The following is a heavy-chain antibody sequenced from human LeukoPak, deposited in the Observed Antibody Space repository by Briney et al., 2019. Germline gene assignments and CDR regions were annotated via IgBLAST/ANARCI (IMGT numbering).Heavy chain of an antibody. CDR2: IYAGGTT. CDR1: DFTVSSNY. D-gene: IGHD3-10*01. V-gene: IGHV3-53*01. J-gene: IGHJ4*02. CDR3: ARGPPVQRFGGRYYKGYFEN. Sequence: GGSLRLSCAASDFTVSSNYMSWVRQAPGKGLEWVSIIYAGGTTYYADCVKGRFTISRDNSKNTLYLQMNSLRAEDTAVYYCARGPPVQRFGGRYYKGYFENWGQGTLVTVSS.